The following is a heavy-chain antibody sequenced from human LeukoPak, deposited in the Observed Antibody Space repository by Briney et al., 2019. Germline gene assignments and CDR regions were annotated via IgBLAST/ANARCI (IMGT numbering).Heavy chain of an antibody. CDR3: ARGHNWNPDY. Sequence: PSETLSLTCTVSGGSISSYYWSWIRQPPGKGLEWIGYIYYSGSTSYNPSLKSRVTISVDTSKNQFSLKLSSVTAADTAVYYCARGHNWNPDYWGQGTLATVSP. CDR1: GGSISSYY. CDR2: IYYSGST. J-gene: IGHJ4*02. D-gene: IGHD1-20*01. V-gene: IGHV4-59*01.